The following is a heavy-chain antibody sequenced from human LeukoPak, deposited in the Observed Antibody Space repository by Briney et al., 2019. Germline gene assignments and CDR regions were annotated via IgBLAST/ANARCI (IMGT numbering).Heavy chain of an antibody. CDR1: GGSISGYY. D-gene: IGHD4-17*01. V-gene: IGHV4-34*01. CDR2: INHSGST. CDR3: ASGPYGDYANYYMDV. J-gene: IGHJ6*03. Sequence: SETLSLTCTVSGGSISGYYWSWIRQPPGKGLEWIGEINHSGSTNYNPSLKSRVTISVDTSKNQFSLKLSSVTAADTAVYYCASGPYGDYANYYMDVWGKGTTVTVSS.